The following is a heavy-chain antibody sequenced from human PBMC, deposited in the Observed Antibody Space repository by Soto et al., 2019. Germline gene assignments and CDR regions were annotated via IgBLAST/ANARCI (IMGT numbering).Heavy chain of an antibody. CDR1: GFTFSSYG. J-gene: IGHJ4*02. V-gene: IGHV3-33*01. D-gene: IGHD4-4*01. CDR3: ARDGGYSNYVPKFDY. Sequence: GESLRLSCSASGFTFSSYGMHWVRQAPGKGLEWGAVIWYDGSNKYYADSVKGRFTISRDNSKNTLYLQMNSLRAEDTAVYYCARDGGYSNYVPKFDYWGQGNLV. CDR2: IWYDGSNK.